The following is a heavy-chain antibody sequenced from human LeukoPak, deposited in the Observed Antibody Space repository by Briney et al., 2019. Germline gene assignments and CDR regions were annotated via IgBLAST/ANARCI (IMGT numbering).Heavy chain of an antibody. CDR3: AKDRSGIQLWSTRSSGPLDY. Sequence: PGGSLRLSCAASGFTFSSYAMHWVRQAPGKGLEWVAVISYDGSNKYYADSVKGRFTISRDNSKNTLYLQMNSLRAEDTAVYYCAKDRSGIQLWSTRSSGPLDYWGQGTLVTVSS. CDR2: ISYDGSNK. D-gene: IGHD5-18*01. J-gene: IGHJ4*02. V-gene: IGHV3-30-3*01. CDR1: GFTFSSYA.